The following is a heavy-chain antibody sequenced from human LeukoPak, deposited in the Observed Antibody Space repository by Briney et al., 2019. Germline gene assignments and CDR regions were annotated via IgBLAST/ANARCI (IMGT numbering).Heavy chain of an antibody. D-gene: IGHD1-14*01. Sequence: GGSLRLSCAASGFTFSGHWMSWVRQAPGKGLEWVANINQGGSDKYYVDSVKGRFTISRDNANNLLYLQMNSLRGEDTAVYYCTRDRSRAEDDWGQGTMVTVSS. V-gene: IGHV3-7*01. CDR1: GFTFSGHW. J-gene: IGHJ4*02. CDR3: TRDRSRAEDD. CDR2: INQGGSDK.